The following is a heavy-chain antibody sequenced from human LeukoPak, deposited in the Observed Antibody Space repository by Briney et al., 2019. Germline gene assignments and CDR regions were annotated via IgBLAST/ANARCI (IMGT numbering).Heavy chain of an antibody. D-gene: IGHD4-17*01. V-gene: IGHV1-24*01. J-gene: IGHJ5*02. CDR1: GYTLTELS. CDR3: ATVGGDYESNWFDP. Sequence: ASVTVSCTVSGYTLTELSMHWVRQAPGKGLEWMGGFDPEDGETIYAQKFQGRVTMTEDTSTDTAYMELSSLRSEDTAVYYCATVGGDYESNWFDPWGQGTLVTVSS. CDR2: FDPEDGET.